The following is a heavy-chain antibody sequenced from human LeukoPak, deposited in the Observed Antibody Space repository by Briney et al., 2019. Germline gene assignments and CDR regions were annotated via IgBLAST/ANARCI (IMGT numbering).Heavy chain of an antibody. CDR2: ISGSGGST. J-gene: IGHJ6*03. Sequence: GGTLRLSCAASGFTFSNYGMTWVRQAPGKGLEWVSGISGSGGSTYYADSVKGRFTISRDNSKNTLYLQMNSLRAEDTAVYYCARDRDSSGWFASYYYYYMDVWGKGTTVTVSS. CDR1: GFTFSNYG. CDR3: ARDRDSSGWFASYYYYYMDV. D-gene: IGHD6-19*01. V-gene: IGHV3-23*01.